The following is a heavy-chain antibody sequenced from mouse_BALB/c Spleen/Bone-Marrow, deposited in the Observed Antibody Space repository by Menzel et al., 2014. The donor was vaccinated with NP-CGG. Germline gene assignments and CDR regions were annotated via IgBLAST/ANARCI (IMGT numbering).Heavy chain of an antibody. J-gene: IGHJ3*01. V-gene: IGHV1-4*01. CDR1: GYTFTSYT. CDR3: ARSAYYRSLFAY. CDR2: INPSSGYA. D-gene: IGHD2-14*01. Sequence: QVQPQQSGAELARPGASVKMSCKASGYTFTSYTMHWVKQRPGQGLEWIGYINPSSGYANYNQKFKDKATLTADKSSSTAYMQLSNLKSEAFAFYYCARSAYYRSLFAYWGQGTLVTVSA.